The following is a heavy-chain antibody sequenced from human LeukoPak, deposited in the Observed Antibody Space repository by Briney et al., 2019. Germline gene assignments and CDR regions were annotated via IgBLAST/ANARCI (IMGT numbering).Heavy chain of an antibody. D-gene: IGHD1-14*01. V-gene: IGHV1-8*03. CDR1: GYTFTSYD. J-gene: IGHJ6*03. CDR2: MNPNSGNT. CDR3: ARSGIGYYYYYYMDV. Sequence: GASVKVSCKASGYTFTSYDINWVRQATGQGLEWMGWMNPNSGNTGYAQKFQGRVTITRSTSISTAYMELSSLRSEDTAVYYCARSGIGYYYYYYMDVWGKGTTVTISS.